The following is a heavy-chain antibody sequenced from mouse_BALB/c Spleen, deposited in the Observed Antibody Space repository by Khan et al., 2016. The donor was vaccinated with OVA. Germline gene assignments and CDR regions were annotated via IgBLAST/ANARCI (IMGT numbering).Heavy chain of an antibody. D-gene: IGHD2-10*01. CDR3: ARVGPYPGNYGAWFAY. J-gene: IGHJ3*01. V-gene: IGHV1-4*01. CDR1: GYTFTSYT. CDR2: INPSSGYS. Sequence: QVQLQQPGAELARPGASVKMSCKASGYTFTSYTIHWVKQRPGQGLEWIGYINPSSGYSNYNQKFRDKATLTADKSSSTAYMQLSSLTSEDSAVYYGARVGPYPGNYGAWFAYWGQGTMVTVSA.